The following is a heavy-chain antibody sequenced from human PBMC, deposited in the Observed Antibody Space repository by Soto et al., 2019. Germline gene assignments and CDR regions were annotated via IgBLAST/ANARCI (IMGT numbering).Heavy chain of an antibody. D-gene: IGHD3-3*01. J-gene: IGHJ6*02. CDR1: GDSFTSFW. CDR3: AIHDFWSGYYPYYGMDV. Sequence: GESLRISWKGSGDSFTSFWVSWVRQMPGKGLEWMGRIDPSDSYTNYSPSFQGHVTISADKSISTAYLQWSSLKASDTAMYYCAIHDFWSGYYPYYGMDVWGQGTTVTVSS. V-gene: IGHV5-10-1*01. CDR2: IDPSDSYT.